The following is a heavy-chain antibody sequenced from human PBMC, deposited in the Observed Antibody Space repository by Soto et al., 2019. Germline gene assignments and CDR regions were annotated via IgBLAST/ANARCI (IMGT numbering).Heavy chain of an antibody. Sequence: PSETLSLTCTVSGGSISSSSYYWGWIRQPPGKGLEWIGSIYYSGSTYYNPSLKSRVTISVDTSKNQFSLKLSSVTAADTAVYFCARLTADYYTRSGYSFDFWGQGTLVTVSS. J-gene: IGHJ4*02. CDR3: ARLTADYYTRSGYSFDF. V-gene: IGHV4-39*01. CDR1: GGSISSSSYY. D-gene: IGHD3-22*01. CDR2: IYYSGST.